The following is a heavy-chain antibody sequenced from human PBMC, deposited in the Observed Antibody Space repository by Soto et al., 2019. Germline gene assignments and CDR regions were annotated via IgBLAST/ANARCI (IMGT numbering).Heavy chain of an antibody. CDR1: GFTFSSYA. D-gene: IGHD3-10*01. Sequence: PGGSLRLSCAASGFTFSSYAMNWVRQAPGKGLEWVSVISGSGGSTYYADSVKGRFTISRDNYKNTLYLQMNSLRAEDTAVYYCARVVGYGMDVWGQGTTVTVSS. V-gene: IGHV3-23*01. J-gene: IGHJ6*02. CDR2: ISGSGGST. CDR3: ARVVGYGMDV.